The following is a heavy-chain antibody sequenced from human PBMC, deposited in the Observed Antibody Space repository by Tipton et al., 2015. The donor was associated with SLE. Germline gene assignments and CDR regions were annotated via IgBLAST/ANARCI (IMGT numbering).Heavy chain of an antibody. D-gene: IGHD6-19*01. V-gene: IGHV3-30*02. CDR1: GFTFSSYD. Sequence: GSLRLSCAASGFTFSSYDMHWVRQAPGKGLEWVSFTRYDGRTKYYADSVKGRFTISSDNSKNTLYLQMNSLRPEDTAVYYCAKSVPRSEQWLGGWYFDLWGRGTLVTVSS. J-gene: IGHJ2*01. CDR2: TRYDGRTK. CDR3: AKSVPRSEQWLGGWYFDL.